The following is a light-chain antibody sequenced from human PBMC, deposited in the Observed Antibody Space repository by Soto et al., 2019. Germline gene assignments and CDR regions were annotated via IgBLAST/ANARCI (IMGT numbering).Light chain of an antibody. Sequence: DIQLTQSPSFLSASVGDRVTITCRASQGINNYLAWYQQKPGKAPKLLIYTASTLQSGVPSRFSGSGSGTEFTLTISTLQPEDFATYYCQQLKNIRRTFGVGTKVEIK. CDR3: QQLKNIRRT. CDR2: TAS. J-gene: IGKJ4*01. CDR1: QGINNY. V-gene: IGKV1-9*01.